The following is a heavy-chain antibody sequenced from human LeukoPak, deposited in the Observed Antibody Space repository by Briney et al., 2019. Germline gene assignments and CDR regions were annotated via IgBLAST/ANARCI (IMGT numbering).Heavy chain of an antibody. CDR3: AKTLKWTWYDC. V-gene: IGHV3-23*01. CDR1: GFTFSSYP. Sequence: PGGSLRLSCAASGFTFSSYPMSWVRQAPGKGLEWVSAIRGVGGTTYTADSVKGRFTISRDNSKNTLYLQMNNLRAEDTDVFYFAKTLKWTWYDCWGREPWRPLPQ. CDR2: IRGVGGTT. D-gene: IGHD2-8*01. J-gene: IGHJ5*01.